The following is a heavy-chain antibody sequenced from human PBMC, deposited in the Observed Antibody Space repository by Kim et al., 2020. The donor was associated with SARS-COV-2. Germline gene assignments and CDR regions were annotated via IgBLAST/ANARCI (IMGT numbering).Heavy chain of an antibody. CDR2: IWYDGSNK. CDR1: GFTFSSYG. D-gene: IGHD4-17*01. V-gene: IGHV3-33*06. Sequence: GGSLRLSCAASGFTFSSYGMHWVRQAPGKGLEWVAVIWYDGSNKYYADSVKGRFTISRDNSKNTLYLQMNSLRAEDTAVYYCAKDGGVDYGDYGVVDYWGQGTLVTVSS. CDR3: AKDGGVDYGDYGVVDY. J-gene: IGHJ4*02.